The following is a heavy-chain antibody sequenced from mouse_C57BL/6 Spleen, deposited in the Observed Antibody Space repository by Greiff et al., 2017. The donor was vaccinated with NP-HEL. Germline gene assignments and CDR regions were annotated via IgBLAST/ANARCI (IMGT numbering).Heavy chain of an antibody. Sequence: VQLQQSGAELARPGASVKLSCKASGYTFTSYGISWVKQRTGQGLEWIGEIYPRSGNTYYNEKFKGKATLTADKSSSTAYMELRSLTSEDSAVYFCARSSYYDYDGGIYYAMDYWGQGTSVTVSS. CDR2: IYPRSGNT. CDR3: ARSSYYDYDGGIYYAMDY. D-gene: IGHD2-4*01. J-gene: IGHJ4*01. CDR1: GYTFTSYG. V-gene: IGHV1-81*01.